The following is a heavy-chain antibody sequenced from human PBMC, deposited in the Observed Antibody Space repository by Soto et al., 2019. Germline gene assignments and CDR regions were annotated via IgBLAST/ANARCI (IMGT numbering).Heavy chain of an antibody. CDR3: ARDGLIAVAAWFDT. J-gene: IGHJ5*02. CDR1: GGTFSSYA. Sequence: SVKVSCKASGGTFSSYAISWVRQAPGQGLEWMGGIIPIFGTANYAQKFQGRVTITADESTSTSYMELSSLRSEDTAVYYCARDGLIAVAAWFDTWGQGTLVTVSS. CDR2: IIPIFGTA. V-gene: IGHV1-69*13. D-gene: IGHD6-19*01.